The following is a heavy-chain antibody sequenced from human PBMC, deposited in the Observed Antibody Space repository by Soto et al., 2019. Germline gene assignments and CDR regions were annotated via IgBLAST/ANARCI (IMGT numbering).Heavy chain of an antibody. CDR2: ISGYSGNA. CDR1: GYIFSDYG. J-gene: IGHJ4*02. D-gene: IGHD4-17*01. CDR3: AKRTSGTTWGESDY. Sequence: QVQVMQSGAEVKKPGDSVKVSCKTSGYIFSDYGINWVRQAPGQGLEWMGWISGYSGNANLAQKFKGRVTMTTDKSTRTAYMELRRLRSDDTTVYYCAKRTSGTTWGESDYWGQGTLVTVAS. V-gene: IGHV1-18*04.